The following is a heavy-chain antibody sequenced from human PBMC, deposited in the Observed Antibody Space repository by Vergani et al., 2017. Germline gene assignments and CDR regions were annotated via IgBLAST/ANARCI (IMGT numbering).Heavy chain of an antibody. D-gene: IGHD3-10*01. CDR2: IYTSGST. CDR3: ARERWFGLGGFDP. Sequence: QVQLQESGPGLVKPSQTLSLTCTVSGGSISSGSYYWSWIRQPAGKGLGWIGRIYTSGSTNYNPSLKSRVTISVDTSKNQFSLKLSSVTAADTAVYYCARERWFGLGGFDPWGQGTLVTVSS. J-gene: IGHJ5*02. V-gene: IGHV4-61*02. CDR1: GGSISSGSYY.